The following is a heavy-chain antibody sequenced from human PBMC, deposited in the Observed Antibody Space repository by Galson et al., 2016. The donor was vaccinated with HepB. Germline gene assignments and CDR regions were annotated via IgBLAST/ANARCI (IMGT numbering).Heavy chain of an antibody. CDR2: IDPSDSFT. J-gene: IGHJ4*02. CDR3: ARHGGPHVVFTSFDY. CDR1: GYNFTNFW. V-gene: IGHV5-10-1*01. D-gene: IGHD2-15*01. Sequence: QSGAEVKKPGESLSISCQASGYNFTNFWISWLRQMPGKGLEWMGRIDPSDSFTNYNPSFRGHVSISVDRSISTASLQWTSLQASDTAIYYCARHGGPHVVFTSFDYWGQGTLLTVSS.